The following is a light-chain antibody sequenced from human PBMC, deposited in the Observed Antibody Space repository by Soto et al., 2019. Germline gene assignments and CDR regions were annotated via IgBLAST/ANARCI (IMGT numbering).Light chain of an antibody. V-gene: IGLV1-40*01. CDR3: QCYDSSLGGSKGV. CDR2: SNI. CDR1: SSDIGAGYD. J-gene: IGLJ3*02. Sequence: QSVLTQPPSMSGAPGQRVTISCTGRSSDIGAGYDVHWYQQFPGTAPKLLIYSNINRPSGVPDRFSGSKSGTSASLAITGLQAEDEADYYCQCYDSSLGGSKGVFGGGTKLTVL.